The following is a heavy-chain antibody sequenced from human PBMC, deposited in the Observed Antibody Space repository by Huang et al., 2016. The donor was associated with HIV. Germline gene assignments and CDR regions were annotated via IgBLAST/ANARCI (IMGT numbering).Heavy chain of an antibody. V-gene: IGHV3-7*01. J-gene: IGHJ6*02. CDR2: IKQDETEK. CDR1: TFTFGAYV. CDR3: ATKTAGMDI. Sequence: VESGGRSVQPGGSLRLSCVGSTFTFGAYVMSWVRQPTGKGMEWVANIKQDETEKDYVDSVKGRFNSSRDNAKKVLFVEMDALRVDDTAIYFCATKTAGMDIWGQGTTVIVSS.